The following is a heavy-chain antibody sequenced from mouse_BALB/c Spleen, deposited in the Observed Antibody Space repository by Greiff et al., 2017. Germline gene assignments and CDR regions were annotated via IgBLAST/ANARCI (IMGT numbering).Heavy chain of an antibody. D-gene: IGHD1-1*01. CDR2: IWWDDDK. Sequence: QVTLKVCGPGILQPSQTLSLTCSFSGFSLSTSGMGVGWIRQPSGKGLEWLAHIWWDDDKRYNPALKSRLTISKDTSSNQVFLKIASVDTADTATYYCARNYYGSSFDDYWGQGTTLTVSS. CDR3: ARNYYGSSFDDY. J-gene: IGHJ2*01. V-gene: IGHV8-8*01. CDR1: GFSLSTSGMG.